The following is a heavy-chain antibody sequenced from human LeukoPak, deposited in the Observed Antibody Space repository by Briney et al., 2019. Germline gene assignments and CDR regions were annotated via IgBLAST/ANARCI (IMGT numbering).Heavy chain of an antibody. CDR2: IYYSGST. CDR3: ARLDTAMAPFDY. Sequence: TWVRQAPGKGLEWIGYIYYSGSTYYNPSLKSRVTISVDTSKNQFSLKLSSVTAADTAVYYCARLDTAMAPFDYWGQGTLVTVSS. V-gene: IGHV4-31*02. J-gene: IGHJ4*02. D-gene: IGHD5-18*01.